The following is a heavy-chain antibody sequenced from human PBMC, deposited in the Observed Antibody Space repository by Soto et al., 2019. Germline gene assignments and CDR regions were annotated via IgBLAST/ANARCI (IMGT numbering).Heavy chain of an antibody. V-gene: IGHV4-59*01. CDR2: IYYSGST. Sequence: SETLSLTCTVSGGSISSYYWSWIRQPPGKGLEWIGYIYYSGSTNYNPSLKSRVTISVDTSKNQFSLKLSSVTAADTAVYYCARDQSGLWSGSFHYYYGMDVWGQGTTVT. CDR3: ARDQSGLWSGSFHYYYGMDV. CDR1: GGSISSYY. J-gene: IGHJ6*02. D-gene: IGHD3-3*01.